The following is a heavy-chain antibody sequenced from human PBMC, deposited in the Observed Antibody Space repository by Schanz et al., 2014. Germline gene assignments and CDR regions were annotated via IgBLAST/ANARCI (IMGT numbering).Heavy chain of an antibody. Sequence: QVHLVESGGGVVQPGGSLRLSCAASGFTFRTYGMHWVRQAPGKGMEWVAFIRYDGSKIYYADSVKGRFTISRDNPKNTLSLQMNSLRVEDTAVYYCARDLAFGGVYDRHSDSGGQGTLVTVSS. J-gene: IGHJ4*02. D-gene: IGHD3-16*01. CDR3: ARDLAFGGVYDRHSDS. CDR2: IRYDGSKI. CDR1: GFTFRTYG. V-gene: IGHV3-30*02.